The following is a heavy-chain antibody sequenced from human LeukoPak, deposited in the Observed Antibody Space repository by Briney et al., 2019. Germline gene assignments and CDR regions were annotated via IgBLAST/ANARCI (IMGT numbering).Heavy chain of an antibody. D-gene: IGHD3-10*01. CDR2: IYSGGST. Sequence: GGSLRLSCAASGFTVSSNYMSWVRQAPGKGLEWVSAIYSGGSTYYADSVKGRFTISRDNSKNTVYLQMNSLRAEDTAVYYCARAIGDTNYYYYGMDVWGQGTTVTVSS. CDR1: GFTVSSNY. J-gene: IGHJ6*02. V-gene: IGHV3-66*01. CDR3: ARAIGDTNYYYYGMDV.